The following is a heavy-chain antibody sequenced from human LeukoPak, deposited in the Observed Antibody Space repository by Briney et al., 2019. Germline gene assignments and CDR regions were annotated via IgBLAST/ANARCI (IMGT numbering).Heavy chain of an antibody. CDR1: GFTVSGSY. D-gene: IGHD6-19*01. CDR2: LYSVGTI. V-gene: IGHV3-53*01. J-gene: IGHJ3*01. CDR3: ARLVVDSHAFDV. Sequence: PGGPLRLSCAASGFTVSGSYMSWIRQAPGKGLEWVSILYSVGTIYYADSVKGRFTISRDNSKNTLYLQMNSLRVEDAAVYYCARLVVDSHAFDVWGQGTMVTVSS.